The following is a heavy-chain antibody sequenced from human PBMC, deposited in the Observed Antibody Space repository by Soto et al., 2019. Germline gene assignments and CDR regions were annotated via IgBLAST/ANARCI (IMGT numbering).Heavy chain of an antibody. Sequence: PSEHLSLTCAVYGGSFSGYYWSWIRQPPGKGLEWIGEINHSGSTNYNPSLKSRITISVDTSKNQFSLKRSSVTAADTAVYYCASTIAAAVNVGYWFDPWCQGTLVT. V-gene: IGHV4-34*01. CDR1: GGSFSGYY. CDR2: INHSGST. D-gene: IGHD6-13*01. CDR3: ASTIAAAVNVGYWFDP. J-gene: IGHJ5*02.